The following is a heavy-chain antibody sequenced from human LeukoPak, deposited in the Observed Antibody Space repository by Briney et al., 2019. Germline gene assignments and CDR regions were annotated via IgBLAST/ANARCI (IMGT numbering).Heavy chain of an antibody. Sequence: GGSLRLYCAASGFTFSDYYMSWIRQAPGKGLEWVSYISSSGSTIYYADSGKGRFTISRDNAKNSLYLQMNSLRAEDTAVYYCAREVPNSIEPFDYWGQGTLVTVSS. J-gene: IGHJ4*02. CDR3: AREVPNSIEPFDY. CDR2: ISSSGSTI. V-gene: IGHV3-11*04. D-gene: IGHD2/OR15-2a*01. CDR1: GFTFSDYY.